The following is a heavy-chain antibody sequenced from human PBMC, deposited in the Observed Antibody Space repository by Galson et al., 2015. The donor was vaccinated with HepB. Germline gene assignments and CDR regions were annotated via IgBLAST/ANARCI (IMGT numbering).Heavy chain of an antibody. Sequence: SLRLSCAASGFTFSGSAMHWVRQASGRGLEWVGRIGSKANSYATAYAASVKGRFTISRDDSKNTAYMQMISLKTEDTAVYYCTRLGDLSGYSSLWGQGTLVTVSS. D-gene: IGHD6-13*01. V-gene: IGHV3-73*01. CDR2: IGSKANSYAT. CDR1: GFTFSGSA. CDR3: TRLGDLSGYSSL. J-gene: IGHJ4*02.